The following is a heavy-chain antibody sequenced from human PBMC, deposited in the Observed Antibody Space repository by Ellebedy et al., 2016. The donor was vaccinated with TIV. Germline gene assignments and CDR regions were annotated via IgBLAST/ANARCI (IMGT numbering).Heavy chain of an antibody. D-gene: IGHD6-13*01. Sequence: SETLSLTCSVSGGSITGFDWNWIRQSPGKGLEWIGIVFHNVRSKYNPSLESRLTLSVDTSQDQFSLRLSSLAAADTALYYCAGVRYGRRPFDYWGQGALVTVSS. V-gene: IGHV4-59*01. CDR1: GGSITGFD. J-gene: IGHJ4*02. CDR2: VFHNVRS. CDR3: AGVRYGRRPFDY.